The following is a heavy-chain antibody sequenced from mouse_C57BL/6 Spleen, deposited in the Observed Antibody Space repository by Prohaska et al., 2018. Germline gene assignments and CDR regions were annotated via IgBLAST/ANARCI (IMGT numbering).Heavy chain of an antibody. CDR2: INPNNGGT. V-gene: IGHV1-18*01. Sequence: HGKSLEWIGDINPNNGGTIYNQKFKGKATLTVDKSSSTAYMELRSLTSEDTAVYYCARKVIYYDYDDPSRYAMDYWGQGTSVTVSS. J-gene: IGHJ4*01. D-gene: IGHD2-4*01. CDR3: ARKVIYYDYDDPSRYAMDY.